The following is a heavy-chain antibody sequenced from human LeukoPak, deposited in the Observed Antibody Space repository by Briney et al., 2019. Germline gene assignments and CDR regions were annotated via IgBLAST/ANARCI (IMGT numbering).Heavy chain of an antibody. D-gene: IGHD6-19*01. V-gene: IGHV4-59*08. Sequence: SETLSLTCTVSGGSIKPYYWSWIRQPPGKGLECIGYIYYSGSTNYNPSLKSRVTISVDTSKNQFSLKLSSVTAADTAVYYCANLAVAGSQWGQGTLVTVSS. CDR3: ANLAVAGSQ. CDR1: GGSIKPYY. CDR2: IYYSGST. J-gene: IGHJ4*02.